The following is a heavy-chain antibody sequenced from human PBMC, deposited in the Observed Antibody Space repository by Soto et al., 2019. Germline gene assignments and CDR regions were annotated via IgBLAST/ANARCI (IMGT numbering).Heavy chain of an antibody. Sequence: QVQLVQSGAEVKKPGASVKVSCKASGYTFTGYYMHWVRQAPGQGLEWMGWINPNSGGTNYAQKFQGWVTMTRDTSISTAYMELSRLRSDDTAVYYCVRGGSSSSKYYYYMDVWGKGTTVTVSS. V-gene: IGHV1-2*04. J-gene: IGHJ6*03. CDR3: VRGGSSSSKYYYYMDV. D-gene: IGHD6-6*01. CDR1: GYTFTGYY. CDR2: INPNSGGT.